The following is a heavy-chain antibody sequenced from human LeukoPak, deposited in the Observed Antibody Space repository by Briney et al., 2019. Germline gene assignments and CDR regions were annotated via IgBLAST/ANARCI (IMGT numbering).Heavy chain of an antibody. CDR3: AKSDEGLPDY. Sequence: PGGSLRLSCAASGFTFSSYAMHWVRQAPGKGLEWVAVISYDGSNKYYADSVKGRFTISRDNSKNTLYLQMNSLRAEDTAVYYCAKSDEGLPDYWGQGTLVTVSS. CDR2: ISYDGSNK. J-gene: IGHJ4*02. V-gene: IGHV3-30-3*02. D-gene: IGHD2-21*02. CDR1: GFTFSSYA.